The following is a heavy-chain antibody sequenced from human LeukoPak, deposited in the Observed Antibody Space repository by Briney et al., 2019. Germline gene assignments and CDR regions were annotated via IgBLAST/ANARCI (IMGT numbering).Heavy chain of an antibody. CDR2: ISGGGGST. CDR3: AKGGKWDVTPFDY. Sequence: GGSLRLSCAASGFTFTSYSMNWVRQAPGKGLEWVSTISGGGGSTYYADSVKGRFTISRDNSKNTLYLQVNCLRAEDTAVYYCAKGGKWDVTPFDYWGQGTLVTVSS. V-gene: IGHV3-23*01. D-gene: IGHD1-26*01. J-gene: IGHJ4*02. CDR1: GFTFTSYS.